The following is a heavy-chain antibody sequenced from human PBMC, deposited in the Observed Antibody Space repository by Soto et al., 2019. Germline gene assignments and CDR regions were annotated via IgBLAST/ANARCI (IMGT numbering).Heavy chain of an antibody. CDR1: GYTFTSYD. J-gene: IGHJ6*02. CDR3: AREKTSYGMDV. Sequence: QVQLVQSGAEVKKPGASVKVSCKASGYTFTSYDINWGRKATGQGLEWMGWMNPNSGNTGYAQKSQGGVTMTRNTSISTAYMELSSLRSEDTAVYYCAREKTSYGMDVWGQGTTVTVSS. V-gene: IGHV1-8*01. CDR2: MNPNSGNT.